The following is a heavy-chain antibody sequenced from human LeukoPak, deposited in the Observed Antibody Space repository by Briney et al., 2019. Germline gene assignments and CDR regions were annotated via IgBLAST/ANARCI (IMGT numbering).Heavy chain of an antibody. CDR1: GFTFSRYA. V-gene: IGHV3-30*01. Sequence: GGSLRLSCAASGFTFSRYAMHWVRQAPGKGPEWVAVTSPDGNEKYYADSVKGRFTISRDNSKNTVFLQMNSLSTEDTAVYSCFTGSAYYYDSWGQGTLVTVSS. CDR3: FTGSAYYYDS. CDR2: TSPDGNEK. D-gene: IGHD3-22*01. J-gene: IGHJ5*01.